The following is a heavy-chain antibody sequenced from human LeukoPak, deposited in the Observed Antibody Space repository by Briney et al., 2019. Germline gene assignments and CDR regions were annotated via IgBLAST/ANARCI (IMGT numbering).Heavy chain of an antibody. CDR1: GFIFRNYG. CDR2: TWSGGGSK. V-gene: IGHV3-33*01. CDR3: ARDADTSGHYSYFDY. Sequence: GVPLTLSCAASGFIFRNYGVHWVPQAPGKGLELVAVTWSGGGSKYYADSVKGRFPVSRDNSKNTVYLELNSLRAEDTAVYFCARDADTSGHYSYFDYWGQGTLVTVSS. J-gene: IGHJ4*02. D-gene: IGHD3-22*01.